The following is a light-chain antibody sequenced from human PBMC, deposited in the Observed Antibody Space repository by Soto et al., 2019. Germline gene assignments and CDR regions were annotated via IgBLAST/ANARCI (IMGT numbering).Light chain of an antibody. CDR3: CSYAGSSTFLYV. V-gene: IGLV2-23*02. J-gene: IGLJ1*01. Sequence: QSVLTQPASVSGSPGQSITISCTGTSSDVGSYNLVSWYQQHPGKAPKLMIYEVTKRPSGVSNRFSGSKSGNTASLTISVLQAEDEADYYCCSYAGSSTFLYVFGTGTKVTVL. CDR2: EVT. CDR1: SSDVGSYNL.